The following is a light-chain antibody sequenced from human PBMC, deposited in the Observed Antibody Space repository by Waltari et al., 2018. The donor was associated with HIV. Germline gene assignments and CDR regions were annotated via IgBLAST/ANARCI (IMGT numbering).Light chain of an antibody. CDR2: EAH. CDR3: MQSKDFPLT. CDR1: QTLLYSDGKTY. J-gene: IGKJ4*01. Sequence: EIVMTQTPVSLSVTPGQPASISCKSSQTLLYSDGKTYLYWYQQKAGQPPHILISEAHKRFYGVPERFSGSGSGTDFILTISRVEAEDVGVYYCMQSKDFPLTFGGGTKVEIK. V-gene: IGKV2D-29*01.